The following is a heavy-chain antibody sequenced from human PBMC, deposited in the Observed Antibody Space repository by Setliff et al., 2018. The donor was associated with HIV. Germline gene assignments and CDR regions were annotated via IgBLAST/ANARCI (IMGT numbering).Heavy chain of an antibody. J-gene: IGHJ4*02. Sequence: GGSLRLSCAASGFSFSTYSMNWVRQAPGKGLEWVSYISSSGSTIYYADSVKGRFTISRDNAKNSLYLQMKSLRAEDTAVYYCARGGEWLHGTDNIDYWGQGTLVTVSS. V-gene: IGHV3-48*04. D-gene: IGHD3-3*01. CDR3: ARGGEWLHGTDNIDY. CDR1: GFSFSTYS. CDR2: ISSSGSTI.